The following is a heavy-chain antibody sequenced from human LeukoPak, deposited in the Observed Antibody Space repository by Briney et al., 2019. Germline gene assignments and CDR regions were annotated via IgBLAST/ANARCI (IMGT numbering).Heavy chain of an antibody. CDR2: ISTTSSYI. CDR1: GFTFSSYN. V-gene: IGHV3-21*01. J-gene: IGHJ3*02. D-gene: IGHD6-13*01. CDR3: ARAGVAAAGFAFDI. Sequence: GGSLRLSCAASGFTFSSYNMNWVRQAPGKGLDWVSSISTTSSYISYTDSVKGRFTISRDNSKNTLYLQMGSLRTEDMAVYYCARAGVAAAGFAFDIWGQGTMVTVSS.